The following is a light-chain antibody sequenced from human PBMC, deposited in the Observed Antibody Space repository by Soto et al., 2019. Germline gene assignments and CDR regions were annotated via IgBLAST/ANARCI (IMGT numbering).Light chain of an antibody. Sequence: DIQLTQSPSFLSASVGDRVTITCRASQGLSNNVAWYQLKPGKAPNLLIYTAFTLQSGVPPRFSGSGSGTEFTLALSSLQPEDSATYYCQPANSYPLTFGGGTKVEIK. V-gene: IGKV1-9*01. CDR2: TAF. CDR3: QPANSYPLT. CDR1: QGLSNN. J-gene: IGKJ4*01.